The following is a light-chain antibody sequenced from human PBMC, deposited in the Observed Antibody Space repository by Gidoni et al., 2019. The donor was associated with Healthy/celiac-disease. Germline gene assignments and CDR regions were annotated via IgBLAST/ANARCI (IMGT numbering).Light chain of an antibody. CDR1: QGVSSN. V-gene: IGKV3-15*01. Sequence: ERVMTQSPATRSVSPGERATLSCRASQGVSSNLAWYQQKPGQAPRLLIYAASTRATGIPARFSGSGSGTEFTLTISSLQSEDFAVYYCQQYNNWPLTFGPGTKVDIK. CDR2: AAS. J-gene: IGKJ3*01. CDR3: QQYNNWPLT.